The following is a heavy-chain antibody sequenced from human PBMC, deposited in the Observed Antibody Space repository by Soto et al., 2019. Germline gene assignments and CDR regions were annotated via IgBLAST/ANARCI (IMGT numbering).Heavy chain of an antibody. D-gene: IGHD6-13*01. CDR3: AREQIAAAGPFDY. CDR2: IIPILGIA. V-gene: IGHV1-69*02. Sequence: QVQLVQSGAEVKKPGSSVKVSCKASGGTFSSYTISWVRQAPGQGLEWMGRIIPILGIANYAQKFQGRVTITADKSTSTAYMELSSLRSEATAVDYCAREQIAAAGPFDYWGQGTLVTVSS. J-gene: IGHJ4*02. CDR1: GGTFSSYT.